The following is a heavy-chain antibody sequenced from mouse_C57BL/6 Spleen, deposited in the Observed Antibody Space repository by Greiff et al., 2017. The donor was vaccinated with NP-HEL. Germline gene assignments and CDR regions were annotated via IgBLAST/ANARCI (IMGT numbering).Heavy chain of an antibody. CDR3: ARDYGSSYYYAMDY. Sequence: EVKLVESGGDLVKPGGSLKLSCAASGFTFSSYGMSWVRQTPDKRLAWVATISSGGSYPYYPDSVKGRFTISRDNAKNTLYLQMSSLKSEDTAMYYCARDYGSSYYYAMDYWGQGTSVTVSS. V-gene: IGHV5-6*01. CDR1: GFTFSSYG. D-gene: IGHD1-1*01. J-gene: IGHJ4*01. CDR2: ISSGGSYP.